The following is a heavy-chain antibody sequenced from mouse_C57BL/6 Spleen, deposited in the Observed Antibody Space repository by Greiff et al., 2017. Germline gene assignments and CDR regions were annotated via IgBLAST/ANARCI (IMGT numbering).Heavy chain of an antibody. J-gene: IGHJ3*01. V-gene: IGHV3-6*01. D-gene: IGHD2-5*01. CDR1: GYSITSGYY. CDR3: ARETYSNLFAY. Sequence: EVKVEESGPGLVKPSQSLSLTCSVTGYSITSGYYWNWIRQFPGNKLEWMGYISYDGSNNYNPSLKNRISITRDTSKNQFFLKLNSVTTEDTATYYCARETYSNLFAYWGQGTLVTVSA. CDR2: ISYDGSN.